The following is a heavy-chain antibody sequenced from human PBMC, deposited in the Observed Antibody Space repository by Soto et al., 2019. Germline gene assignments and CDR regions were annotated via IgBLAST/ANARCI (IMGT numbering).Heavy chain of an antibody. CDR3: ARAGREDYYYGMDV. Sequence: SETLSLTCTVSGGSINSYYWSWIRQPAGKGLEWIGRIYTSGTTNYNPSLKSRVTMSADTSKNQLSLKLSSVTAADTAVYYCARAGREDYYYGMDVWGQGTTVTVSS. D-gene: IGHD2-15*01. CDR2: IYTSGTT. J-gene: IGHJ6*02. CDR1: GGSINSYY. V-gene: IGHV4-4*07.